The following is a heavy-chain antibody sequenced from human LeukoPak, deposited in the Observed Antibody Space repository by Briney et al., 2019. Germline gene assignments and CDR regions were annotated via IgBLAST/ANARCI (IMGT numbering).Heavy chain of an antibody. CDR2: IYYSGST. J-gene: IGHJ4*02. D-gene: IGHD2-2*01. CDR1: GGSIGSYY. V-gene: IGHV4-59*05. Sequence: SETLSLTCTVSGGSIGSYYWSWIRQPAGKGLEWIGSIYYSGSTYYNPSLKSRVTISVDMSKNQFSLKLSSVTAADTAVYYCARVAVPAANDYWGQGTLVTVSS. CDR3: ARVAVPAANDY.